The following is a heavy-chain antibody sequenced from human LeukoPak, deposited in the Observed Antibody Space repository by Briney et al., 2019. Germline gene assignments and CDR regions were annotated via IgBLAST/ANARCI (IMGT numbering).Heavy chain of an antibody. CDR1: GFTFSNYG. CDR2: ISYDGRNK. V-gene: IGHV3-30*18. CDR3: AKGPLRGTAAAIDY. Sequence: PGGSLRLSCAASGFTFSNYGMHWVRQATVKGLEWVAVISYDGRNKHYPDSVKGRFTISRDISTDTLWLQMDSLRTEDTAVYYCAKGPLRGTAAAIDYWGQGTLVTVSS. D-gene: IGHD2-2*01. J-gene: IGHJ4*02.